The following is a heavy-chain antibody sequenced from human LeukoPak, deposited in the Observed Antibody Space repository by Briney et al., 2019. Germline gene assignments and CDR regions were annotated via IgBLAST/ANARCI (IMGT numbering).Heavy chain of an antibody. J-gene: IGHJ4*02. V-gene: IGHV4-59*12. CDR1: GGSISRYY. CDR2: IYYSGTT. CDR3: ARDRGSGSYGPMSY. Sequence: SSETLSLTCTVSGGSISRYYWSWIRQPPGKGLEWIAYIYYSGTTNYNPSLKSRVTISLDTSKNQFSLKLSSVTAADTAVYYCARDRGSGSYGPMSYWGQGILVTVSS. D-gene: IGHD3-10*01.